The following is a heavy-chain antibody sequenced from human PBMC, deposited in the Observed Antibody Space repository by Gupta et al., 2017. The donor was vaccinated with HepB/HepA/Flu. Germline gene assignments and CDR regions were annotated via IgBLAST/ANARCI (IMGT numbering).Heavy chain of an antibody. J-gene: IGHJ5*02. CDR3: ARQYGSGSYYKGWFDP. CDR1: GGSFSGYY. D-gene: IGHD3-10*01. Sequence: QVQLQQWGAGLLKPSETLSLTCAVYGGSFSGYYWSWIRQPPGKGLEWIGEINHSGSTNYNPSLKSRVTISVDTSKNQFSLKLSSVTAADTAVYYCARQYGSGSYYKGWFDPWGQGTLVTVSS. V-gene: IGHV4-34*01. CDR2: INHSGST.